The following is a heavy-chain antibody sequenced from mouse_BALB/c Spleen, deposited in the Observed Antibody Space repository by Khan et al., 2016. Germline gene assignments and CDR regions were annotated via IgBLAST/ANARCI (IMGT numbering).Heavy chain of an antibody. CDR1: GYSITSDYA. CDR2: ISYSGST. J-gene: IGHJ3*01. CDR3: ARGVCNYRGFAY. V-gene: IGHV3-2*02. D-gene: IGHD2-1*01. Sequence: EVQLVESGPGLVKPSQSLSLTCTVTGYSITSDYAWNWIRQFPGNKLEWMGYISYSGSTSYNPSLKSRISITRDTSKNQFFLQLNSVTTEDTATYYCARGVCNYRGFAYWGQGTLVTVSA.